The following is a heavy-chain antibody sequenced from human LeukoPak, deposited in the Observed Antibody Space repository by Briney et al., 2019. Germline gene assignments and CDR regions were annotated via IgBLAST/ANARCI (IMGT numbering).Heavy chain of an antibody. D-gene: IGHD3-10*01. CDR2: VYRSGNT. V-gene: IGHV4-4*07. CDR3: ARGRLVLLWFGELPDNAFDI. J-gene: IGHJ3*02. CDR1: GGSISTYY. Sequence: SETLSLTCSVSGGSISTYYWSWIRQPAGKGLEWIGRVYRSGNTNYNPSLKSRVTISVDTSKNQFSLKLSSVTAADTAVYYCARGRLVLLWFGELPDNAFDIWGQGTMVTVSS.